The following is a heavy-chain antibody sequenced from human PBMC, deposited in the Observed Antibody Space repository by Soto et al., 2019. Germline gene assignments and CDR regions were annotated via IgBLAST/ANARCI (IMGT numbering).Heavy chain of an antibody. V-gene: IGHV3-23*01. CDR2: ISGSGGST. J-gene: IGHJ5*02. D-gene: IGHD3-10*01. Sequence: GGSLRLSCAASGFTFSSYAMSWVRQAPGKGLEWVSAISGSGGSTYYADSVKGRFTISRDNSENTLYLQMNSLRAEDTAVYYCAKDGSGSYYPSWGQGTLVTVSS. CDR1: GFTFSSYA. CDR3: AKDGSGSYYPS.